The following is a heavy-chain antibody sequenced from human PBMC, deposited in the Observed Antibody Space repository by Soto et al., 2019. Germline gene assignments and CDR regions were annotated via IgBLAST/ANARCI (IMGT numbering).Heavy chain of an antibody. CDR1: GFTFTNSA. D-gene: IGHD6-19*01. CDR2: IVVGPGNT. CDR3: AATSTGWNRGMAV. Sequence: SVKVSCKASGFTFTNSAVQWVRQARGQRLECIGWIVVGPGNTNCAQELQDRVTITRDRSTGTAYMELSSLRSEDTAVYYCAATSTGWNRGMAVWGQGTTVTVSS. J-gene: IGHJ6*02. V-gene: IGHV1-58*01.